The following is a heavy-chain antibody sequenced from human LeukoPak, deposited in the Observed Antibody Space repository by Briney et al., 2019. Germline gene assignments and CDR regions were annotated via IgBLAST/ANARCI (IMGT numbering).Heavy chain of an antibody. J-gene: IGHJ4*01. CDR1: GFTFSGYA. CDR2: ISNSGGST. D-gene: IGHD1-1*01. V-gene: IGHV3-64D*09. Sequence: GGSLRLPCSASGFTFSGYAMLWVRQAPGKGLESVSAISNSGGSTYYADSVKGRFTISRDNSDNTLYLQMSSLRPEDTAVYYCAMNWNCDYWGHGTLVTVSS. CDR3: AMNWNCDY.